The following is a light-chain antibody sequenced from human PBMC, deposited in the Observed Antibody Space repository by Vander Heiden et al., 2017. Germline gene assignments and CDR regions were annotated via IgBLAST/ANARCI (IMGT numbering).Light chain of an antibody. CDR1: SSNIGSNS. J-gene: IGLJ3*02. Sequence: QSVLTQPPSASATPGQRVTMSCSGSSSNIGSNSVYWYQQFPGTAPKLLICNNNQRPSGVPDRFSGSKSGTSASLAISGLRSEDEADYYCATWDDSLSGWVFGGGTKLTVL. CDR2: NNN. V-gene: IGLV1-47*02. CDR3: ATWDDSLSGWV.